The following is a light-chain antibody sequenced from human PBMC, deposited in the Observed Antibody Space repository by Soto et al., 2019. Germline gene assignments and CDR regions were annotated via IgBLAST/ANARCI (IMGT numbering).Light chain of an antibody. J-gene: IGLJ3*02. CDR3: GADHGSESNYVPPWV. CDR2: VGTGGIVG. V-gene: IGLV9-49*01. Sequence: QPVLTQPPSASASLGASVTLTCTLSSGYSNYKVDWYQQRPGKGPRFVMRVGTGGIVGSKGDGIPDRFSVLGSGLNRYLTIKNIQEEDESDYHCGADHGSESNYVPPWVFGGGTKLTVL. CDR1: SGYSNYK.